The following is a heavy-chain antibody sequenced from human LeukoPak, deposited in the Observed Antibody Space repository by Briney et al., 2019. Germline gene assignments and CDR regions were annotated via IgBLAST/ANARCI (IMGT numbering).Heavy chain of an antibody. V-gene: IGHV4-38-2*02. CDR1: GYSISSGYY. CDR2: IYHSGST. Sequence: SETLSLTCTVSGYSISSGYYWGWIRQPPGKGLEWIGSIYHSGSTYYNPSLKSRVTISVDTSKNQFSLKLSSVTAADTAVYYCPRLVGATLRYYFDYWGQGTLVTVSS. J-gene: IGHJ4*02. D-gene: IGHD1-26*01. CDR3: PRLVGATLRYYFDY.